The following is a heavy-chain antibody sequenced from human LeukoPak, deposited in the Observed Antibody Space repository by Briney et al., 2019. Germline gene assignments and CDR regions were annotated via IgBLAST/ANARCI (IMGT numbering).Heavy chain of an antibody. J-gene: IGHJ4*02. CDR1: GASFSGYY. D-gene: IGHD3-22*01. Sequence: SETLSLTCAVYGASFSGYYWSWIRQPPGKGLEWIGEINHSGSTKYNPSLKSRVTISGDTSKNQFSLKLRSVTAADTAVYYGARALERYYYDSSGYYAHFDYWGQGTLVTVSS. CDR3: ARALERYYYDSSGYYAHFDY. V-gene: IGHV4-34*01. CDR2: INHSGST.